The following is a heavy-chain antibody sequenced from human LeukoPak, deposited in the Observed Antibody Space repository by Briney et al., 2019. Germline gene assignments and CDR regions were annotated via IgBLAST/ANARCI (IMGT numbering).Heavy chain of an antibody. CDR1: GFTFSSYG. Sequence: GGSLRLSCAASGFTFSSYGMHWVRQAPGKGLEWVAVIWYDGSNKYYADSVKGRFTITRDNSKNTLYLQMNSLRAEDTAVYYCARDMVGSGSKGLDYWGQGTLVTVSS. D-gene: IGHD3-10*01. J-gene: IGHJ4*02. V-gene: IGHV3-33*01. CDR2: IWYDGSNK. CDR3: ARDMVGSGSKGLDY.